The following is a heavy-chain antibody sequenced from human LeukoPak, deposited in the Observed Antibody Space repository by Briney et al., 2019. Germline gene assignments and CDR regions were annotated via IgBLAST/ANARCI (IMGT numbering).Heavy chain of an antibody. CDR3: ARAEVDTAMAKE. V-gene: IGHV4-30-4*08. Sequence: PSETLSLTCTVSGGSISSSSYYWGWIRQPPGRGLEWIGYIYYSGSTYYNPSLKSRVTISVDTSKNQFSLKLSSVTAADTAVYYCARAEVDTAMAKEWGQGTLVTVSS. CDR2: IYYSGST. CDR1: GGSISSSSYY. D-gene: IGHD5-18*01. J-gene: IGHJ4*02.